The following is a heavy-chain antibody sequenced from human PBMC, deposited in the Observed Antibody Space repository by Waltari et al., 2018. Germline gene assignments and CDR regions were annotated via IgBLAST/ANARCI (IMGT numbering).Heavy chain of an antibody. V-gene: IGHV3-9*01. CDR1: GVNFRNYA. J-gene: IGHJ4*02. CDR2: LTWSSGNI. CDR3: VKSNDLAAAGDSGLDF. D-gene: IGHD6-13*01. Sequence: EVQLVESGGGLIQPGGSLRLSCVVSGVNFRNYAMHWVRQAPGKGLEWVSGLTWSSGNIGYADSVKGRFTISRDNAKSSLYLQMNSVRPEDTALYYCVKSNDLAAAGDSGLDFWGQGTWVTVSS.